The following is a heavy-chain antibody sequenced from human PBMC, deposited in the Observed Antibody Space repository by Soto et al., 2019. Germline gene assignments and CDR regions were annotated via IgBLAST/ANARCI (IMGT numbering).Heavy chain of an antibody. CDR2: ISGSGGST. CDR3: AKVAGSGWYFIGY. D-gene: IGHD6-19*01. Sequence: EVQLLESGGGLVQPGGSLRLSCAASGFTFSSYAMSWVRQAPGKGLEWVSAISGSGGSTYYADSVKGRFTISRDSSKNTLYLKMNSLRAEDTAVYYCAKVAGSGWYFIGYWGQGTLVTVSS. CDR1: GFTFSSYA. J-gene: IGHJ4*02. V-gene: IGHV3-23*01.